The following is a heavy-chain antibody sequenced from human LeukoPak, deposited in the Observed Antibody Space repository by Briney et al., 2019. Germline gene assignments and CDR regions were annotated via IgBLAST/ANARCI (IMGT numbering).Heavy chain of an antibody. V-gene: IGHV4-38-2*02. CDR1: GYSISSGYY. J-gene: IGHJ6*03. Sequence: SETLSLTCTVSGYSISSGYYWSWIRQPPGKGLEWIGEINHSGSTNYNPSLKSRVTISVDTSKNQFSLKLSSVTAADTAVYYCARLVIHYYYYMDVWGKGTTVTISS. D-gene: IGHD3-9*01. CDR3: ARLVIHYYYYMDV. CDR2: INHSGST.